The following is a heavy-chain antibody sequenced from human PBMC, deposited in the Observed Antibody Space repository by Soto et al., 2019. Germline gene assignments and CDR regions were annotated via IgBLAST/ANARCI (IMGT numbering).Heavy chain of an antibody. D-gene: IGHD3-10*01. Sequence: QITLKESGPTLVKPTQTLTLTCTFSGFSLSPTRVGVAWIRQPSGKALEWLALIYWDGDKRYSPSLKSRLIITQDPSKNPVVLTMTNMDPADTATYYCAHSSYAYGLPGDYWGQGTLVTVSS. CDR2: IYWDGDK. CDR3: AHSSYAYGLPGDY. V-gene: IGHV2-5*02. J-gene: IGHJ4*02. CDR1: GFSLSPTRVG.